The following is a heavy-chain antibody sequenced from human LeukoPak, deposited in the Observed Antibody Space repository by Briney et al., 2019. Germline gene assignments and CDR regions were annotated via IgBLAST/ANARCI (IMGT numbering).Heavy chain of an antibody. D-gene: IGHD6-13*01. V-gene: IGHV3-21*01. CDR1: GFTFSPYS. CDR2: ITSSSSYT. CDR3: ARVLGVAAAGRGRYYYGMDV. J-gene: IGHJ6*02. Sequence: GGSLRLSCAASGFTFSPYSVNWVRQAPGKGLEWVCSITSSSSYTYYADSVKGRVTISRDHAKNSLHLQLHSPRTDDTAVYYCARVLGVAAAGRGRYYYGMDVWGQGTTVIVSS.